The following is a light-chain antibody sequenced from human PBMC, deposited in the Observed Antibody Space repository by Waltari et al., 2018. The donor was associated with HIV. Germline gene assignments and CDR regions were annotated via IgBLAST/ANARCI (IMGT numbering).Light chain of an antibody. Sequence: QSALTQPPSASGSPGQSVTISCTGVSSATGPYKYVPWYQQHPGQVPKLIIYENMKRPSGVPDRFSGSKSGDTASLTVSGLQAEDEADYYCNSYTGTRKMFGGGTKLTVL. V-gene: IGLV2-8*01. CDR1: SSATGPYKY. J-gene: IGLJ3*02. CDR3: NSYTGTRKM. CDR2: ENM.